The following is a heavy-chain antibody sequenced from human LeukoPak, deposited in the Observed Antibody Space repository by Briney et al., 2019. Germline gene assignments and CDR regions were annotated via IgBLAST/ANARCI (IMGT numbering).Heavy chain of an antibody. V-gene: IGHV4-4*02. D-gene: IGHD6-13*01. CDR2: IYHSGST. CDR3: ARIVGTRLDY. J-gene: IGHJ4*02. CDR1: VGSIRSSNW. Sequence: PSETLSLTCAVPVGSIRSSNWWSWVRPPPGKGLEWIGGIYHSGSTNYNPSLKSRVTISVDKSKNQFSLKLSSVTAADTAVYYCARIVGTRLDYWGQGTLVTVSS.